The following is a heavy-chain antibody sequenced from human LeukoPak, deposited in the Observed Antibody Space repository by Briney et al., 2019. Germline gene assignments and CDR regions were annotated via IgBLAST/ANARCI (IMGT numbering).Heavy chain of an antibody. V-gene: IGHV3-23*01. D-gene: IGHD5-12*01. CDR1: GFTCGSYA. Sequence: GGSLRLSWAGSGFTCGSYAMTWARQAPGKGLEWVSTVSGSGGNTYYADSVKGRFTISRDNSKNTLHLHMNSLRAEDTAIYYCVKDLRSETIVATGCFDSWGQGSLVTVTS. CDR3: VKDLRSETIVATGCFDS. J-gene: IGHJ4*02. CDR2: VSGSGGNT.